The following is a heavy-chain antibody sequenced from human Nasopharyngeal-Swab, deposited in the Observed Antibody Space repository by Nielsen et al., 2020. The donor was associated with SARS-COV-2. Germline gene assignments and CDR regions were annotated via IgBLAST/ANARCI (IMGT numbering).Heavy chain of an antibody. CDR1: GYTFTSYD. Sequence: ASVKVSCKASGYTFTSYDINWVRQATGQGLEWMGWMNPNSGNTGYAQKFQGRVTMTRNTSISTAYMELSSLRSEDTAVYYCARDKFKARSGDYWGQGTLVTVSS. V-gene: IGHV1-8*01. CDR3: ARDKFKARSGDY. J-gene: IGHJ4*02. CDR2: MNPNSGNT. D-gene: IGHD6-25*01.